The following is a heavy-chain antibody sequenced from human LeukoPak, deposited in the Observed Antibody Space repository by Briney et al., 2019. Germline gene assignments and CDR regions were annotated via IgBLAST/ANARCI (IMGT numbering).Heavy chain of an antibody. CDR2: IYYSGST. V-gene: IGHV4-59*01. CDR3: ARSPGYDYYYYYGMDV. D-gene: IGHD5-12*01. Sequence: GSLRLSCAASGFTFSSYWMSWIRQPPGKGLEWIGYIYYSGSTNYNPSLKSRVTISVDTSKNQFSLKLSSVTAADTAVYYCARSPGYDYYYYYGMDVWGQGTSVTVSS. J-gene: IGHJ6*02. CDR1: GFTFSSYW.